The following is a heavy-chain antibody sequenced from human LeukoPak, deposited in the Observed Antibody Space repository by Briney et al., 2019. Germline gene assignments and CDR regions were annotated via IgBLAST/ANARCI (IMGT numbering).Heavy chain of an antibody. Sequence: PGGSLRLSCAASGFTFDDYGMSWDRQAPGRGLEWVSGINWNGGSTGYADSVKGRFTISRDNAKNSLYLQMNSLRAEDTALYYCARERYYYDSSGYPYGYYYMDVWGKGTTVTVSS. CDR3: ARERYYYDSSGYPYGYYYMDV. V-gene: IGHV3-20*04. D-gene: IGHD3-22*01. CDR1: GFTFDDYG. J-gene: IGHJ6*03. CDR2: INWNGGST.